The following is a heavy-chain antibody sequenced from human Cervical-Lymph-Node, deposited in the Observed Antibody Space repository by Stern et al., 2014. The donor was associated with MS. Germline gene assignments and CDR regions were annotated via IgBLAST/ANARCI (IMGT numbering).Heavy chain of an antibody. Sequence: VQLVESGGGVVQPGASLRLSCAASGFTFNAYGMHWVRQAPGKGLEWVAVIWFDGTTKYYADSVKGRFTISRDKSKNTLYLQLNSLRAEDTVVFYCARGLYSFDYWGRGTLVTVSS. V-gene: IGHV3-33*01. CDR2: IWFDGTTK. CDR1: GFTFNAYG. CDR3: ARGLYSFDY. J-gene: IGHJ4*02.